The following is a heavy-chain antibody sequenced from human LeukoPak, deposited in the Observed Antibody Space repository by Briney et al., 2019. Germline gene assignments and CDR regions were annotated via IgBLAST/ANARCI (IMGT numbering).Heavy chain of an antibody. CDR1: GFTVSSNY. CDR2: IKSSDPST. V-gene: IGHV3-11*01. Sequence: GGSLRLSCAASGFTVSSNYMRWVRQAPGQGREGLSYIKSSDPSTFYADSVKGRFTVSRDNAKNSLYLQMTSLRAEDTAVYYCARRGNMSSHAFDIWGQGTVVTVSS. D-gene: IGHD2/OR15-2a*01. J-gene: IGHJ3*02. CDR3: ARRGNMSSHAFDI.